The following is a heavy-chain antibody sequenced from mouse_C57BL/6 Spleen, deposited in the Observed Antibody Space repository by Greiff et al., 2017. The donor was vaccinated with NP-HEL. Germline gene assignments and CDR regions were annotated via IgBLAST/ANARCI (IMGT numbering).Heavy chain of an antibody. J-gene: IGHJ3*01. V-gene: IGHV1-52*01. CDR2: IDPSDSET. CDR1: GYTFTSYW. D-gene: IGHD1-1*01. CDR3: ARDYYGSSGGFAY. Sequence: QVQLQQPGAELVRPGSSVKLSCKASGYTFTSYWMHWVKQRPIQGLEWIGNIDPSDSETHYNQKFKDKATLTVDKSSSTAYMQLSSLTSEDSAVYYCARDYYGSSGGFAYWGQGTLVTVSA.